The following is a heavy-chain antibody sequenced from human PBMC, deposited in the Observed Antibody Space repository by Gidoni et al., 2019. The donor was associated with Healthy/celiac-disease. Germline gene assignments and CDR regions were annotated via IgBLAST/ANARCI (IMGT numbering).Heavy chain of an antibody. CDR2: ISYDGSNK. V-gene: IGHV3-30-3*01. D-gene: IGHD4-4*01. Sequence: AVISYDGSNKYYADSVKGRFTISRDNSKNTLYLQMNSLRAEDTAVYYWARERNYVAFDIWGQGTMVTVSS. J-gene: IGHJ3*02. CDR3: ARERNYVAFDI.